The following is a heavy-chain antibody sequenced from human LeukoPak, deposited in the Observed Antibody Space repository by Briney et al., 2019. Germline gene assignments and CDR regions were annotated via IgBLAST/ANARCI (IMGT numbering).Heavy chain of an antibody. J-gene: IGHJ6*03. Sequence: SETLSLTCTVSGDSISSSSYYWGWIRQPPGKGLEWIGTIYYSGSTNYNPSLKSRVTISVDKSKNQFSLKLSSVTAADTAVYYCARASGSGYIDYYMDVWGKGTTVTVSS. CDR1: GDSISSSSYY. CDR3: ARASGSGYIDYYMDV. CDR2: IYYSGST. V-gene: IGHV4-39*07. D-gene: IGHD3-22*01.